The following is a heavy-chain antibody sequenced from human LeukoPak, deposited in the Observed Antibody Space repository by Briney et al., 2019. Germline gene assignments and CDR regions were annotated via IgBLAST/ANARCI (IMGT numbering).Heavy chain of an antibody. J-gene: IGHJ6*02. CDR3: ARSKLIAVADTSPESYFYGMDV. V-gene: IGHV3-21*01. CDR2: ISGSSVNI. D-gene: IGHD6-19*01. Sequence: GGSLRLSCAASGFTFGPYTMNWVRQAPGKGLEGVAPISGSSVNIYYADSVRGRFTISRDNAKTSLYLQMNSLRAEDTAVYYCARSKLIAVADTSPESYFYGMDVWGQGTTVTVSS. CDR1: GFTFGPYT.